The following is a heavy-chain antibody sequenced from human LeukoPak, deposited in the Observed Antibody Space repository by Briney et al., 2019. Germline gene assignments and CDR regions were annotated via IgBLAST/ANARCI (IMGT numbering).Heavy chain of an antibody. CDR2: IYTSGST. Sequence: PSETLSLTCTVSGGSISSYYWSWIRQPAGKGLEWIGRIYTSGSTNYNPSLKSRVTMSVDTSKNQFSLKLSSVTAADTAVYYCARDQPPIAAAGSGMDVWGQGTTVTVSS. J-gene: IGHJ6*02. CDR1: GGSISSYY. V-gene: IGHV4-4*07. D-gene: IGHD6-13*01. CDR3: ARDQPPIAAAGSGMDV.